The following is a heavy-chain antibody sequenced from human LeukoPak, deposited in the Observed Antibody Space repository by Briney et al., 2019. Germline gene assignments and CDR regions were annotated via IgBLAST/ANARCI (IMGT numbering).Heavy chain of an antibody. J-gene: IGHJ4*02. Sequence: GGSLRLSCAASGFTFSSYWMSWVRQAPGKGLEWLSSISDSGRNTYYTDSVKGRFTISRDNSKNTLYLQMSSLRADDTAFYYCAKYGAYGTPYFDYWGPGTLVTVSS. CDR2: ISDSGRNT. D-gene: IGHD4-17*01. V-gene: IGHV3-23*01. CDR1: GFTFSSYW. CDR3: AKYGAYGTPYFDY.